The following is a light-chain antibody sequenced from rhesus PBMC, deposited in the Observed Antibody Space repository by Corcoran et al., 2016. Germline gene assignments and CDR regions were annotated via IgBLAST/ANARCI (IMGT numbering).Light chain of an antibody. V-gene: IGKV1-46*01. CDR1: QSFSSS. Sequence: DIQMTQSPSSLSASVGDTVTITCRASQSFSSSLAWYQQKPGKAPKLLIYSASRLQSGVPSRFSVGKSGTDFTLTISSLQPEDIASYYCQQYCSYPLTFGGGTKVEIK. CDR2: SAS. CDR3: QQYCSYPLT. J-gene: IGKJ4*01.